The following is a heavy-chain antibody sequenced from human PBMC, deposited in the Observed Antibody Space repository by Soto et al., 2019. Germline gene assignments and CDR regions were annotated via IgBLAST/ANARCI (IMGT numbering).Heavy chain of an antibody. V-gene: IGHV1-18*01. D-gene: IGHD3-10*01. CDR1: GYTFTIYG. Sequence: QVQLVQSGAEVKKPGASVKVSCKASGYTFTIYGISWVRQAPGQGLVWMGWISAYNGNTNYAQKLQGRVTMTTDSSTSTAYMGLRSLRSDYTAVYDLALWFGDNSYCDYWGQGTLVTVSS. CDR2: ISAYNGNT. J-gene: IGHJ4*02. CDR3: ALWFGDNSYCDY.